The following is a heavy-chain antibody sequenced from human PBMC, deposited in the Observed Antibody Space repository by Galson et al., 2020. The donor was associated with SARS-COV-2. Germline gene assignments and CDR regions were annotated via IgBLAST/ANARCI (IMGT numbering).Heavy chain of an antibody. CDR2: ITQTGST. V-gene: IGHV4-30-2*01. Sequence: SEPLTLPCHAPGAPISGGGYAWNWIRQPPGKGLEWIGHITQTGSTYYNPSLKSRVTISVDRAKNQFSLNVSSVTAADTAVYYCARLHYGEYAPEAFDFWGQGTMVTVSS. D-gene: IGHD4-17*01. CDR1: GAPISGGGYA. J-gene: IGHJ3*01. CDR3: ARLHYGEYAPEAFDF.